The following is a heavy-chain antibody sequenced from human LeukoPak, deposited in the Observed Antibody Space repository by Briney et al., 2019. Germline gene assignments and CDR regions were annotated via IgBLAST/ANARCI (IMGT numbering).Heavy chain of an antibody. V-gene: IGHV4-30-4*08. Sequence: SQTLSLTCTVSGGSISSGDYYWSWIRQPPGKGLEWIGYIYYSGSTYYNPSLKSRVTISVDTSKNQFSLKLSSVTAADTAVYYCAGSDYDSSGYFRMDAFDIWGQGTMVTVSS. D-gene: IGHD3-22*01. CDR2: IYYSGST. CDR1: GGSISSGDYY. CDR3: AGSDYDSSGYFRMDAFDI. J-gene: IGHJ3*02.